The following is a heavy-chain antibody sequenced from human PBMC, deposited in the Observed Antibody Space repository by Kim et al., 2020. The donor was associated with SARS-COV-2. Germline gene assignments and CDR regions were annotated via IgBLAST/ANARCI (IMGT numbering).Heavy chain of an antibody. CDR1: GFSFNNYE. V-gene: IGHV3-48*03. CDR3: AREGAGAGDGFDI. CDR2: ISSSGSSI. J-gene: IGHJ3*02. Sequence: GGSLRLSCAASGFSFNNYEMNWVRQAPGKGLEWVSYISSSGSSILYTDSVKGRFTISRDNAKNSLYLQMNSLRAEDTAVYYCAREGAGAGDGFDIWGQGTMVTVSS. D-gene: IGHD6-19*01.